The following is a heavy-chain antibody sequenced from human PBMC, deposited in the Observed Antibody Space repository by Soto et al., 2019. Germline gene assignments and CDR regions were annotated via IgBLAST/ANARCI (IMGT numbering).Heavy chain of an antibody. Sequence: LRLSCAASGFTFSSYGMHWVRQAPGKGLEWVAVISYDGSNKYYADSVKGRFTISRDNSKNTLYLQINSLRAEDTAVYYCAIGGGSLDYWGQGTLVTVSS. J-gene: IGHJ4*02. CDR2: ISYDGSNK. CDR1: GFTFSSYG. D-gene: IGHD2-15*01. CDR3: AIGGGSLDY. V-gene: IGHV3-30*03.